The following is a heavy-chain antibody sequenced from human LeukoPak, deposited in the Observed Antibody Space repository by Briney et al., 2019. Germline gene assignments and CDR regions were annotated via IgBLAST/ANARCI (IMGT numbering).Heavy chain of an antibody. V-gene: IGHV3-33*06. D-gene: IGHD1-26*01. Sequence: GGSLRLSCAASGFTFSSYSMNWVRQAPGKGLEWVAVIWYDGNKKYYADSVKGRFTISRDNSKNTLYLQMNSLRAEDTAVYYCAKDAGGGTYGPDYWGQGTLVTVSS. J-gene: IGHJ4*02. CDR3: AKDAGGGTYGPDY. CDR2: IWYDGNKK. CDR1: GFTFSSYS.